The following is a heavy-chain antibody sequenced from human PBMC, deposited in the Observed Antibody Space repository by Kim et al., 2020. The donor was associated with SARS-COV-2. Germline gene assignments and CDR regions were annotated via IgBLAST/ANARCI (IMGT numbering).Heavy chain of an antibody. CDR1: GFTFSSYE. J-gene: IGHJ6*02. CDR2: ISSSGSTI. Sequence: GGSLRLSCAASGFTFSSYEMNWVRQAPGKGLEWVSYISSSGSTIYYADSVKGRFTISRDNAKNSLYLQMNSLRAEDTAVYYCAMAGHSGSYKNYYYYYGMDVWGQGTTVTVSS. D-gene: IGHD1-26*01. CDR3: AMAGHSGSYKNYYYYYGMDV. V-gene: IGHV3-48*03.